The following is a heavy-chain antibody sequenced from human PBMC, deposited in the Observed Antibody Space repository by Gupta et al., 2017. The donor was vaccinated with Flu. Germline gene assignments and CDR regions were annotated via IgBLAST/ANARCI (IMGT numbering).Heavy chain of an antibody. CDR1: GFSLSAYS. J-gene: IGHJ6*02. CDR2: ISASSSHI. Sequence: EMYLEESGGGLVRPGGSLRLSCAASGFSLSAYSMNWVRQAPGKGLEWISLISASSSHIYYGDAVKGRFTTSRDNAKNSLFLQINSLRVDDTGVYYCARQFSGMDVWGQGTTVIVSS. D-gene: IGHD5-24*01. V-gene: IGHV3-21*01. CDR3: ARQFSGMDV.